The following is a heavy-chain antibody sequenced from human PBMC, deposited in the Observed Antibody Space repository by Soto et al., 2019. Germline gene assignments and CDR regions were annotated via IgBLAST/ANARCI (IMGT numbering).Heavy chain of an antibody. V-gene: IGHV6-1*01. CDR1: GDSVSSNSAA. CDR2: TYYRSKWKY. D-gene: IGHD4-17*01. Sequence: SQTLSLTCAISGDSVSSNSAAWNCIRQSPSRGLEWLGRTYYRSKWKYDYAVSVKSRITISPDTSKNQFSLQLNSVTPEDTAVYYCARDCHYDDYVPYDFWGQGSLVTVSS. J-gene: IGHJ4*02. CDR3: ARDCHYDDYVPYDF.